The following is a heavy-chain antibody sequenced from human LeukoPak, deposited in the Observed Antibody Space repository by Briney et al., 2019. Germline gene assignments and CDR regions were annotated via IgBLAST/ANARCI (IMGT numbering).Heavy chain of an antibody. Sequence: SETLSLTCAVYGGSFSGYYWSWIRQSPGKGLEWIGEINDSGSTNYNPSLKSRVTLSIDSSKNQFSLKLSSVTAADSAVYYCASRYSDLWGRGTLVTVSS. CDR2: INDSGST. CDR3: ASRYSDL. CDR1: GGSFSGYY. V-gene: IGHV4-34*01. J-gene: IGHJ2*01.